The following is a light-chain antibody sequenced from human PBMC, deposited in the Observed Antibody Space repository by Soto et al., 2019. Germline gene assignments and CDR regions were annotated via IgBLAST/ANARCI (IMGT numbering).Light chain of an antibody. V-gene: IGLV2-14*01. J-gene: IGLJ1*01. Sequence: QSVLTQPASVSGSPGQSITISCTGTSSDVGGYNYVSWYQQHPGKAPKLMIYEVSNRPSGVSNRFSGSKSGNTASLTISGPQAEDEADYYCSSYTSSSPYVFXTGTKVTVL. CDR2: EVS. CDR3: SSYTSSSPYV. CDR1: SSDVGGYNY.